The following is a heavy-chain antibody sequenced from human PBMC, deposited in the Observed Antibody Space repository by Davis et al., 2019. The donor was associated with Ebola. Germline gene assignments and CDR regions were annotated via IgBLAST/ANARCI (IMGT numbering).Heavy chain of an antibody. CDR1: GFSFSDYY. Sequence: GESLKISCAASGFSFSDYYMSWVRQAPGKGLEWVSHISSSGSTIFNADSVKGRFAISRDNSRGTLYLQMNSLRVEDSAIYYCVKDSSNIWFDIWGQGTMVTVSS. V-gene: IGHV3-11*01. D-gene: IGHD2/OR15-2a*01. CDR2: ISSSGSTI. J-gene: IGHJ3*02. CDR3: VKDSSNIWFDI.